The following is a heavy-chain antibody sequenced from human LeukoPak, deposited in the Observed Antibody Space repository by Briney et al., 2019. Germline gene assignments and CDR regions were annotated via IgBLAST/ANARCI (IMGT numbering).Heavy chain of an antibody. CDR1: GFTFSRSG. V-gene: IGHV3-33*02. CDR3: ARWGIVGHDAFDL. J-gene: IGHJ3*01. Sequence: PGGSLRLSGAGPGFTFSRSGMHWGGQCPGKGLEGVVFLGYDGNGYWYADYAQGRFTISRDNSTDTVYLQMDSLRDEDTAEYSCARWGIVGHDAFDLWGQGTMVTVSS. D-gene: IGHD1-26*01. CDR2: LGYDGNGY.